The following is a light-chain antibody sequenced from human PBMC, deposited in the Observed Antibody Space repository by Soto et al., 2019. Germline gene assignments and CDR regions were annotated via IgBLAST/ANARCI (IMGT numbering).Light chain of an antibody. Sequence: EIVLTQSPDTLSLSPGERATLSCRASQSVSSTYLVWYQQKPGQAPRLLIYAASRRATGIPDRFSGSGSGTDFTLTISRLEPEDFAVYYCQHYVNWPLTFGGGTKVESK. V-gene: IGKV3-20*01. CDR1: QSVSSTY. CDR2: AAS. J-gene: IGKJ4*01. CDR3: QHYVNWPLT.